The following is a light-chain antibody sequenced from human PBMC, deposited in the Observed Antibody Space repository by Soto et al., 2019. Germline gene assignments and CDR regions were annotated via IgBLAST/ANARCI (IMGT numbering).Light chain of an antibody. V-gene: IGLV1-40*01. Sequence: QSVLTQPPSVSGAPGQRVTISCTGSSSNIGAGYDVHWYQQLPGTAPKLLIYGNSNRPSGVPHRFSGSKSGTSASLAIPGLQAEDEADYYCQSYDSSLSGWVFGGGTKVTVL. CDR2: GNS. CDR3: QSYDSSLSGWV. CDR1: SSNIGAGYD. J-gene: IGLJ2*01.